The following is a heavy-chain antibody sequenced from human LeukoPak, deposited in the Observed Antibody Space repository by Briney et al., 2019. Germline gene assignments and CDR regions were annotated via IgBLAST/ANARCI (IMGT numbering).Heavy chain of an antibody. CDR3: AGLLNGGASHWFDP. CDR2: IYHSGST. Sequence: PSETLSLTCTVSGASISNTGYYWGWIRQPPGKGLEWIGNIYHSGSTYYSPSLKSRVTLSVDTSKNQFSLKLSSVTAADTAVYYCAGLLNGGASHWFDPWGQGTLVTVFS. V-gene: IGHV4-39*01. D-gene: IGHD7-27*01. J-gene: IGHJ5*02. CDR1: GASISNTGYY.